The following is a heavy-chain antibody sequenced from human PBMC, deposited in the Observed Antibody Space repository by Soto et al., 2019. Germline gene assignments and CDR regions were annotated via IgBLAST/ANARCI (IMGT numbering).Heavy chain of an antibody. J-gene: IGHJ4*02. CDR2: ISSSGYST. V-gene: IGHV3-23*01. CDR1: GFTFNNYA. D-gene: IGHD2-21*02. CDR3: AKGSVVVAAKFDS. Sequence: GGSLRLSCAASGFTFNNYAMSWVRQAPGKGLEWVSAISSSGYSTYYADSVKGRFTISRDNSKNTVYLQMNNLRAEDTAVYYCAKGSVVVAAKFDSWGQGTLVTVSS.